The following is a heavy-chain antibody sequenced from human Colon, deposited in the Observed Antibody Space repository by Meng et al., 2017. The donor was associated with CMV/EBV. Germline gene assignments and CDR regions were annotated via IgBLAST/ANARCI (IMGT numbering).Heavy chain of an antibody. CDR3: ARMYASSSGWLDP. D-gene: IGHD6-6*01. CDR1: GNIFSSAY. Sequence: ASVKVSCKASGNIFSSAYLHWVRQAPGQGLEWMGMINPTDGRARHAQKFKGRVTMKRDKSTTTFYMELSSLISDDTAVYYCARMYASSSGWLDPWGQGTLVTVSS. J-gene: IGHJ5*02. CDR2: INPTDGRA. V-gene: IGHV1-46*01.